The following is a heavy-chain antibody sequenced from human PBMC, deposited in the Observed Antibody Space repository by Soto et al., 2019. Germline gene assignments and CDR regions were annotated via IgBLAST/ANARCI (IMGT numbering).Heavy chain of an antibody. Sequence: QVQLVQSGAEVKKPGASMKVSCKASGYDFSRFDINWVRQAPGPGLEWMGWMNPNSGNTGYAQRFHGRGSLTRNTSRRTAYMEVSSLRSADTSVYYCARGLIFGYSDYEPLGGLDDWGRGTLVNVS. CDR1: GYDFSRFD. J-gene: IGHJ4*02. CDR3: ARGLIFGYSDYEPLGGLDD. CDR2: MNPNSGNT. V-gene: IGHV1-8*01. D-gene: IGHD4-17*01.